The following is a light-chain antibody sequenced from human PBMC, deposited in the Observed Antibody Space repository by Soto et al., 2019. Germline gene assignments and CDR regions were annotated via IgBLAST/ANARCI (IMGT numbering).Light chain of an antibody. V-gene: IGKV3-15*01. CDR1: QSVSSN. CDR2: GAS. J-gene: IGKJ1*01. CDR3: QQYHNWPRT. Sequence: IVLKQSPGTLSLSPGERATLSCRASQSVSSNLAWYQQIPGQAPRLLIFGASRRATGVPDRFRGSGSGTEFTLTISSLQSEDVAVYYCQQYHNWPRTFGQGTKVDIK.